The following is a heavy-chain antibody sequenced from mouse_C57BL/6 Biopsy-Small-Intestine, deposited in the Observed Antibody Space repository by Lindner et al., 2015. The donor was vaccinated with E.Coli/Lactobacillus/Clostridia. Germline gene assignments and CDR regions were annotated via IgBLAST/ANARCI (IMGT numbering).Heavy chain of an antibody. CDR1: GYTFTDSF. V-gene: IGHV1-72*04. J-gene: IGHJ2*01. CDR2: INPKSGST. Sequence: SVKVSCKASGYTFTDSFMHWVRQAPGQGLEWMGWINPKSGSTNYAQKFQGRVTMTRDTSISTAYMELSRLRSDDTAVYYCAMWLVSQYYFDYWGQGTLVTVSS. D-gene: IGHD3-1*01. CDR3: AMWLVSQYYFDY.